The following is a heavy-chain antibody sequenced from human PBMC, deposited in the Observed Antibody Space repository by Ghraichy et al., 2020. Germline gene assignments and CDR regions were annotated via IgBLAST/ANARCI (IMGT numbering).Heavy chain of an antibody. CDR3: AKVEGFWAYCGGDCYGGLVDY. V-gene: IGHV3-30*18. Sequence: GGSLRLSCAASGFTFSSYGMHWVRQAPGKGLEWVAVISYVGSNKYYADSVKGRFTISRDNSKNTLYLQMNSLRAEDTAVYYCAKVEGFWAYCGGDCYGGLVDYWGQGTLVTVSS. CDR1: GFTFSSYG. J-gene: IGHJ4*02. D-gene: IGHD2-21*01. CDR2: ISYVGSNK.